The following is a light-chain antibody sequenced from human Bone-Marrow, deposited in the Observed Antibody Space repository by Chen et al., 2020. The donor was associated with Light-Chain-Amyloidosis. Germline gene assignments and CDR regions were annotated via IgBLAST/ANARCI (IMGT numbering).Light chain of an antibody. CDR2: DAS. Sequence: EIVMTQSPATLSLSPGERATLSCGASQGLNNKLAWYQQKPGQAPRLLIYDASTRATDIPSRFRGSGSGTEFTLTITSLMSEDFALYYCQQYNDWPLTFGGGTKVE. V-gene: IGKV3-15*01. CDR1: QGLNNK. J-gene: IGKJ4*01. CDR3: QQYNDWPLT.